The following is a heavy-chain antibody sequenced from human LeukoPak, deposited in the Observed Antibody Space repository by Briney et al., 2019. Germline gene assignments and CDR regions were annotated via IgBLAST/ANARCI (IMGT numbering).Heavy chain of an antibody. D-gene: IGHD2/OR15-2a*01. V-gene: IGHV1-69*01. CDR3: ARDPRGFHGSFDY. J-gene: IGHJ4*02. CDR1: GGTFNSYA. CDR2: IIPIFGTA. Sequence: SVKVSCKASGGTFNSYAISWVRQAPGQGLEWMGGIIPIFGTANYAQKFQGRVTITADESTSTAYMELSSLRSEDTAVYYCARDPRGFHGSFDYWGQGTLVTVSS.